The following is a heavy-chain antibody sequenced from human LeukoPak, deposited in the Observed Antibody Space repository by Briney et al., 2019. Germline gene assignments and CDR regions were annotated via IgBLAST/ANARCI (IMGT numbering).Heavy chain of an antibody. CDR2: IDPNRGST. Sequence: ASVKVSCKASGYTFTRYYMYWVRQAPGQVLEWMGIIDPNRGSTSYAQKFQGRVTMTRDMSTSTVYMELSSLRSEDTAVYYCATGGHVRVYDSSAYYGHYWGQGTLVTVSS. D-gene: IGHD3-22*01. V-gene: IGHV1-46*01. CDR3: ATGGHVRVYDSSAYYGHY. CDR1: GYTFTRYY. J-gene: IGHJ4*02.